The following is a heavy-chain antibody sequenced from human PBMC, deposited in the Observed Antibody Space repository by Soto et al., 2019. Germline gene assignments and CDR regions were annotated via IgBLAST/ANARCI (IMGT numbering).Heavy chain of an antibody. Sequence: GGSLRLSCAASGFTFSSYAMSWVRQAPGKGLEWVSAISGSGGSTYYADSVKGRFTISRDNSKNTLYLQMNSLRAEDTAVYYCAEDRSGYDSPSHSYFDYWGQATLVTVSS. CDR2: ISGSGGST. V-gene: IGHV3-23*01. D-gene: IGHD5-12*01. CDR3: AEDRSGYDSPSHSYFDY. CDR1: GFTFSSYA. J-gene: IGHJ4*02.